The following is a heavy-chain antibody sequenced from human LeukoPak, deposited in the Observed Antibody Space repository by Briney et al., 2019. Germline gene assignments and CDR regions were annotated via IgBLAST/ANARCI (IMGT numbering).Heavy chain of an antibody. CDR3: ARDAPVLYYYDSSGYYYL. J-gene: IGHJ5*02. CDR2: IKQDGSEK. V-gene: IGHV3-7*01. CDR1: GFTFSSYW. D-gene: IGHD3-22*01. Sequence: GGSPRLSCAASGFTFSSYWMSWVRQAPGKGLEWVANIKQDGSEKYYVDSVKGRFTISRDNAKNSLYLQMNSLRAEDTAVYYCARDAPVLYYYDSSGYYYLWGQGTLVTVSS.